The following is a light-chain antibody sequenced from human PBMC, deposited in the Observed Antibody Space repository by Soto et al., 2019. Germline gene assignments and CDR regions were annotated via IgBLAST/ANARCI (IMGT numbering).Light chain of an antibody. Sequence: QSVLTQPASVSGSPGQSITIPCTGTSGDVGSYNLVSWYQQHPGKAPKLLIYEVTERPSGVSNRFSGSKSGNTASLTISGLQPDDEADYSCCSYAGNSEVFGTGTKVTVL. CDR3: CSYAGNSEV. CDR2: EVT. CDR1: SGDVGSYNL. V-gene: IGLV2-23*02. J-gene: IGLJ1*01.